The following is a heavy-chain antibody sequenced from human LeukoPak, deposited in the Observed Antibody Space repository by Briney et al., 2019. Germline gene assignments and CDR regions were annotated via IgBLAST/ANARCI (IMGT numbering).Heavy chain of an antibody. J-gene: IGHJ4*02. Sequence: GGSLRLSCAASGFTFSSYSMNWVRQAPGKGLEWVSSISSSSSYIYYADSVKGRFTISRDNSKNTLYLQMNSLRAEDTAVYYCAKGLSNWNYFDYWGQGTLVTVSS. CDR2: ISSSSSYI. CDR1: GFTFSSYS. D-gene: IGHD1-20*01. CDR3: AKGLSNWNYFDY. V-gene: IGHV3-21*04.